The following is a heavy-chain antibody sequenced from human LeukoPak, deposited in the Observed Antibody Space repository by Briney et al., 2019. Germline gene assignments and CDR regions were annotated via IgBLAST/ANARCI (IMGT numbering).Heavy chain of an antibody. V-gene: IGHV1-2*04. Sequence: ASVKVSFKASGYTFTVYYMHWVRQAPGQGLGWMGWINPNSGGTNYAQKFQGWVTMTRDTSISTAYMELSRLRSDDTAVYYCARGGGYYYGSGRLSYYYYGMDVWGKGTTVTVSS. D-gene: IGHD3-10*01. J-gene: IGHJ6*04. CDR3: ARGGGYYYGSGRLSYYYYGMDV. CDR2: INPNSGGT. CDR1: GYTFTVYY.